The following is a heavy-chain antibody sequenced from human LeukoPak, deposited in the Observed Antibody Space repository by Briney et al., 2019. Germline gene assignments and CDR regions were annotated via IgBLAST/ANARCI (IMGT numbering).Heavy chain of an antibody. D-gene: IGHD3-22*01. V-gene: IGHV3-33*06. CDR1: GFTFSSYG. CDR2: IWYDGSNK. CDR3: AKVPSSGWLLLRGRPFDY. J-gene: IGHJ4*02. Sequence: PGGSLRLSCAASGFTFSSYGMHWVRQAPGKGLEWVAVIWYDGSNKYYADSVKGRFTISRDNSKNTLYLQMNSLRAGDTAVYYCAKVPSSGWLLLRGRPFDYWGQGTLVTVSS.